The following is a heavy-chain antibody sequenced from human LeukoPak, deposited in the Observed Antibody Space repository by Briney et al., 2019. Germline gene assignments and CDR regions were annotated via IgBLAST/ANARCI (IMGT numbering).Heavy chain of an antibody. D-gene: IGHD3-10*01. J-gene: IGHJ6*03. Sequence: SETLSLTCTVSGGSISSYYWSWSRQPPGKGLEWIGYIYYSGSTNYNPSLKSRVTISVDTSKNQFSLKLSSVTAADTAVYYCARADHYGSGSYWYYYYYMDVWGKGTTVTISS. V-gene: IGHV4-59*01. CDR2: IYYSGST. CDR1: GGSISSYY. CDR3: ARADHYGSGSYWYYYYYMDV.